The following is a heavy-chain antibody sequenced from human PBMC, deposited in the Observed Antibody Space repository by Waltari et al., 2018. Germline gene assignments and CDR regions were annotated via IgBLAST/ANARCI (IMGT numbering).Heavy chain of an antibody. CDR3: ARVRSNYDSRGRVDI. Sequence: QVQLQESGPGLVKPSETLSLTCTVSGGSISSYYWSWLRQPPGKGLEWIGYIYYSGSTNYNPSLKSRVTISVDTSKNQFSLKLSSVTAADTAVYYCARVRSNYDSRGRVDIWGQGTMVTVSS. J-gene: IGHJ3*02. V-gene: IGHV4-59*01. D-gene: IGHD3-22*01. CDR1: GGSISSYY. CDR2: IYYSGST.